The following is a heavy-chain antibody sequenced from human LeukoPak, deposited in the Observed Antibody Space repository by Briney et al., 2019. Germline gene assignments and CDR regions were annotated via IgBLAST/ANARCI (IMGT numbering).Heavy chain of an antibody. Sequence: SETLSLTCTVSGGSISSSSYYWGWIRQPPGKGLEWIGRIYYSGRTYYNPSLKSRVTISVDTSKNQFSLNLSSVTAADTAVYYCARYSTIRYYFDYWGQGTLVTVSS. CDR3: ARYSTIRYYFDY. J-gene: IGHJ4*02. V-gene: IGHV4-39*07. D-gene: IGHD2-15*01. CDR1: GGSISSSSYY. CDR2: IYYSGRT.